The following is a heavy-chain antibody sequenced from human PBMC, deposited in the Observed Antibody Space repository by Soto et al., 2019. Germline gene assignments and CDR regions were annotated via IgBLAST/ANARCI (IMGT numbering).Heavy chain of an antibody. J-gene: IGHJ5*02. CDR2: ISSSSSTI. V-gene: IGHV3-48*01. CDR3: ARAWFGELFLNWFDP. D-gene: IGHD3-10*01. Sequence: GGSLRLSCAASGFTFSSYSMNWFRQAPGKGLEWVSYISSSSSTIYYADSVKGRFTISRDNAKNSLYLQMNSLRAEDTAVYYCARAWFGELFLNWFDPWGQGTLVTVS. CDR1: GFTFSSYS.